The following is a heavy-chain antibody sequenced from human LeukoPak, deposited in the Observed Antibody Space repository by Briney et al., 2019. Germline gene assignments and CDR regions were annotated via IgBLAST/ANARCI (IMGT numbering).Heavy chain of an antibody. J-gene: IGHJ6*03. Sequence: GGSLRLSCAASGFTFSSYAMSWVRQAPGKGLEGFSAISGSGGSTYYADSVKGRFTISRDNSKNTLYLQMNSLRAEDTAVYYCAKPPYSYHYYYYYMDVWGKGTTVTVSS. D-gene: IGHD5-18*01. CDR3: AKPPYSYHYYYYYMDV. CDR1: GFTFSSYA. CDR2: ISGSGGST. V-gene: IGHV3-23*01.